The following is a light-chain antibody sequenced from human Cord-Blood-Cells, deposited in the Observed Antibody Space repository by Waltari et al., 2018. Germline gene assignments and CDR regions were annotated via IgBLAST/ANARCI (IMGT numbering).Light chain of an antibody. CDR3: RWV. J-gene: IGLJ3*02. Sequence: QSALTQPRSVSGSPGQSVTIPCPGTSSDVGGYNYVSWYQQHPGKAPKLMIYDVSTRPSGVADRCSGSKSGTPGSLTSYGLQAEDEADYAGRWVCGGGTKLTVL. CDR1: SSDVGGYNY. V-gene: IGLV2-11*01. CDR2: DVS.